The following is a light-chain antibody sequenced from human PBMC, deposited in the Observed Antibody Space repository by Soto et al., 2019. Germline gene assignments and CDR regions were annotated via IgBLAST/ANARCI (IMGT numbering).Light chain of an antibody. J-gene: IGLJ2*01. Sequence: QSALTQPASVSGSPGQSITISCTGTSSAVGSYNLVSWYQQHPGKAPKLMIYEGTKRPSGVSNRFSGSKSGNTASLTISGLQAEDEANYYCCSFARSSTLVFGGGTKSPS. CDR3: CSFARSSTLV. CDR2: EGT. CDR1: SSAVGSYNL. V-gene: IGLV2-23*01.